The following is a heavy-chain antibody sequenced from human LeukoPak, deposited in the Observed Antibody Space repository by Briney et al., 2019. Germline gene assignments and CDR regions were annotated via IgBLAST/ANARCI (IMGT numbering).Heavy chain of an antibody. CDR2: ISTSSSYI. D-gene: IGHD1-26*01. CDR1: GFTFSSNS. V-gene: IGHV3-21*01. J-gene: IGHJ5*02. Sequence: PGGSLRLSCAASGFTFSSNSMNWVRQAPGKGLEWVSSISTSSSYIYYADSLKGRFTISRDNAKNSLYLQMNSLRAEDTAVYYCARIVGATFISWFDPWGQGTLVTVSS. CDR3: ARIVGATFISWFDP.